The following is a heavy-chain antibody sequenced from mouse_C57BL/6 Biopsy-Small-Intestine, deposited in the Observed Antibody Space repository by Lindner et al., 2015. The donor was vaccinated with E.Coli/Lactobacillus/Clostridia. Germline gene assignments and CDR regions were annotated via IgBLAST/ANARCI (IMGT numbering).Heavy chain of an antibody. CDR3: ARSNYYGSSYEGAMDY. CDR2: IYPRSGNT. CDR1: GYTSTSYG. V-gene: IGHV1-81*01. J-gene: IGHJ4*01. Sequence: VQLQESGAELARPGASVKLSCKASGYTSTSYGISWVKQRTGQGLEWIGEIYPRSGNTYYNEKFKGKATLTADKSSSTAYMELRSLTSEDSAVYFCARSNYYGSSYEGAMDYWGQGTSVTVSS. D-gene: IGHD1-1*01.